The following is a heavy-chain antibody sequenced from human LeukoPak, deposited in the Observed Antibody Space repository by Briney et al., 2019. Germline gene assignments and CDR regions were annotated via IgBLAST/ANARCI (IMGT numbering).Heavy chain of an antibody. V-gene: IGHV3-7*01. J-gene: IGHJ3*02. D-gene: IGHD3-10*01. CDR2: IKQDGSEK. CDR1: GFTFSSYS. Sequence: GGSLRLSCAASGFTFSSYSMNWVRQAPGKGLEWVANIKQDGSEKYYVDSVKGRFTISRDNAKNSLYLQMNSLRAEDTAVYYCARDSAPDAFDIWGQGTMVTVSS. CDR3: ARDSAPDAFDI.